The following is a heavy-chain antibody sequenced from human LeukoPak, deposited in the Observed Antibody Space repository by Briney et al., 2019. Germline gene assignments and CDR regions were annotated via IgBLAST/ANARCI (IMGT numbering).Heavy chain of an antibody. V-gene: IGHV3-23*01. CDR1: GFTFSSYA. D-gene: IGHD6-13*01. J-gene: IGHJ4*02. CDR3: AKYPLAAAAAYYFDY. CDR2: ISGGGGST. Sequence: GGSLRLSCAASGFTFSSYAMSWVRQAPGKGLEWVSAISGGGGSTYYADSVKGRFTISRDNSKNTLYLQMNSLRAEDTAVYYCAKYPLAAAAAYYFDYWGQGTLVTVSS.